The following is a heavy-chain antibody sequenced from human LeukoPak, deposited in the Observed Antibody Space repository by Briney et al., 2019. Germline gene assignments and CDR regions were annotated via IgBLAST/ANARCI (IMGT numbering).Heavy chain of an antibody. V-gene: IGHV3-53*01. CDR3: ARLGRHGAFDI. Sequence: PGGSLRLSCAASGFTVSGNYMSWVRQAPGKGLEWVSVIYSGGSTYYADPVKGRFTISRDNSKNTLYLQMNSLRAEGTAVYYCARLGRHGAFDIWGQGTMVTVSS. J-gene: IGHJ3*02. CDR1: GFTVSGNY. CDR2: IYSGGST.